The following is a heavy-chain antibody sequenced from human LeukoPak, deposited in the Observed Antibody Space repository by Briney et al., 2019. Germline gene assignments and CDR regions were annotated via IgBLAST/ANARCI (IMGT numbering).Heavy chain of an antibody. V-gene: IGHV1-24*01. D-gene: IGHD2/OR15-2a*01. Sequence: GASVKVSCKVSGYTLRELSMHWVRQGPAKGLQWMGVFDPEDGESNIAQKFQGRLTMTEDTSTDTAYMGLSSLTSEDTAMYYCATGHCNTSSCYNYYMDVWGKGTTVTV. J-gene: IGHJ6*03. CDR1: GYTLRELS. CDR3: ATGHCNTSSCYNYYMDV. CDR2: FDPEDGES.